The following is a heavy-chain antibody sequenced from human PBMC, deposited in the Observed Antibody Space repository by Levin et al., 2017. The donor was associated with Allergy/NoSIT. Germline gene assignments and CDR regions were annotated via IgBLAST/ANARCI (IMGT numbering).Heavy chain of an antibody. V-gene: IGHV4-34*01. Sequence: SQTLSLTCAVYGGSFSGYYWSWIRQPPGKGLEWIGEINHSGSTNYNPSLKSRVTISVDTSKNQFSLKLSSVTAADTAVYYCARASGCSSTSCYFRYWGQGTLVTVSS. CDR3: ARASGCSSTSCYFRY. D-gene: IGHD2-2*01. J-gene: IGHJ4*02. CDR2: INHSGST. CDR1: GGSFSGYY.